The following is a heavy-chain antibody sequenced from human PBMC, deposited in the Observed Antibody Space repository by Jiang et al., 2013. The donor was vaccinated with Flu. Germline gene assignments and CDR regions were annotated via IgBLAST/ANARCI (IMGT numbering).Heavy chain of an antibody. CDR3: ARDSSSGWYGYFDL. CDR1: GFTFSDYG. Sequence: CAASGFTFSDYGMHWVRQGPGKGLEWVTFIRRDGGNKYYVDSVKGRFTISRDNSKNTVYLQMNSLRAEDTAVYYCARDSSSGWYGYFDLWGQGTLVTVSS. CDR2: IRRDGGNK. V-gene: IGHV3-30*02. J-gene: IGHJ4*02. D-gene: IGHD6-19*01.